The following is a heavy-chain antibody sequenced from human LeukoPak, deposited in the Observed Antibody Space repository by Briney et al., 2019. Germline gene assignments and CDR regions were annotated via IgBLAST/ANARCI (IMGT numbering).Heavy chain of an antibody. V-gene: IGHV1-2*06. CDR2: INPNSGGT. CDR3: ARENIVVVPAALGY. Sequence: ASVKVSCKASGYTFTGYYMHWVRQAPGQGLEWMGRINPNSGGTNYAQKFQGRVTMTRDTSISTAYMELSRLRSDDTAVYYCARENIVVVPAALGYWGQGTLVAVSS. D-gene: IGHD2-2*01. CDR1: GYTFTGYY. J-gene: IGHJ4*02.